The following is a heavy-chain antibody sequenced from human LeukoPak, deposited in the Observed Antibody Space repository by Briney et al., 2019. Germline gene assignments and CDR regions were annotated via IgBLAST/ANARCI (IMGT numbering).Heavy chain of an antibody. CDR1: GFIFSSYE. Sequence: GGSLRLSCAASGFIFSSYEMKWVRQAPGKGLEWVSYIGSSRSTIYYADSVKGRFTISRDNSKNTLYLQVNSLRAEDTAVYYCAKDRPMIIVADASDIWGQGTMVTVSS. CDR2: IGSSRSTI. V-gene: IGHV3-48*03. CDR3: AKDRPMIIVADASDI. D-gene: IGHD3-22*01. J-gene: IGHJ3*02.